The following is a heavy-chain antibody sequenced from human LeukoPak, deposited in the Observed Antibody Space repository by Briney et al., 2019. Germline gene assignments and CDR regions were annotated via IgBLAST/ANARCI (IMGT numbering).Heavy chain of an antibody. CDR3: ATIEGLQDY. CDR1: GFTFSSYS. Sequence: GGSLRLSCAASGFTFSSYSMNWVRQAPGKGLEWVSYISSSSTIYYADSVKGRFTISRDNAQNSLYLQMNSLRAEDTAVYYCATIEGLQDYWGQGTLATVSS. J-gene: IGHJ4*02. V-gene: IGHV3-48*01. D-gene: IGHD5-24*01. CDR2: ISSSSTI.